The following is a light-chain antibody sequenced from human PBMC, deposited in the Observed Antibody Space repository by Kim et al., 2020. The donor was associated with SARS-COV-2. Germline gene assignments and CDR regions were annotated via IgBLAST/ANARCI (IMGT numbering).Light chain of an antibody. J-gene: IGLJ1*01. CDR3: TSFTTSTTYV. Sequence: GQAITISCTGTRSDSGVYQFSSWYQQHPGTAPKLIIFDISSRPSGVSNLFSGSKSGSAASLTISGRQAEDEADYFCTSFTTSTTYVFGTGTKVTVL. V-gene: IGLV2-14*04. CDR1: RSDSGVYQF. CDR2: DIS.